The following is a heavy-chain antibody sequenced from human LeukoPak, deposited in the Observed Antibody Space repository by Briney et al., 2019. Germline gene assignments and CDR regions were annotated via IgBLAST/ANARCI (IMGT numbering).Heavy chain of an antibody. Sequence: ASVKVSCKTSGYSFTDYYMHWVRQAPGQGLEWMGWINPNSGGTNYAQKFQGRVTMTRDTSISTAYMELSRLRSDDTAVYYCARMQIVVAKPFDYWGQGTLVTVSS. CDR3: ARMQIVVAKPFDY. CDR1: GYSFTDYY. D-gene: IGHD3-22*01. CDR2: INPNSGGT. J-gene: IGHJ4*02. V-gene: IGHV1-2*02.